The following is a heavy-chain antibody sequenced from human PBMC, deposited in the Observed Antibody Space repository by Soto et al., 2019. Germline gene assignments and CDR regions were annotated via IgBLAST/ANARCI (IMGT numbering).Heavy chain of an antibody. Sequence: EVQLVESGGGLVQPGGSLRLSCAASGFTVSGYYMSWVRQAPGKGLEWVSVIYSGGSTYYADSVKGRFTISTDNSKITLYLQKNSQRAEETAVYYCARELTTFYCSGGSCYSVRYFDLWGRGTLVTVSA. CDR2: IYSGGST. D-gene: IGHD2-15*01. V-gene: IGHV3-66*01. J-gene: IGHJ2*01. CDR3: ARELTTFYCSGGSCYSVRYFDL. CDR1: GFTVSGYY.